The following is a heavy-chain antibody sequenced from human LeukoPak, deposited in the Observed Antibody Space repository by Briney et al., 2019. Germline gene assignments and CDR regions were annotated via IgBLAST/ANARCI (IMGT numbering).Heavy chain of an antibody. Sequence: GGSLRLSCAASGFTFSGYGMHWVRQAPGKGLEWVAFIRYDGSNKYYADSVKGRFTISRDNSKNTLYLQMNSLRAEDTAVYYCAKDQWELTYFDYWGQGTLVTVSS. CDR1: GFTFSGYG. J-gene: IGHJ4*02. CDR3: AKDQWELTYFDY. CDR2: IRYDGSNK. D-gene: IGHD1-26*01. V-gene: IGHV3-30*02.